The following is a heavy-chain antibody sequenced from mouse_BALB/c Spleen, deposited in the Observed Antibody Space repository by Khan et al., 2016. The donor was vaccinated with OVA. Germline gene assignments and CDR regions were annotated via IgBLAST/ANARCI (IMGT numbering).Heavy chain of an antibody. Sequence: EVQLVESGPGLVKPSQSLSLTCTVTGYSITSGYAWNWIRQFPGNKLEWMGYISYSGVTSYNPSLKSRFSITRDTSKNPFFLPLNSLTTEDTATYYCARGNYYGYYFDYWGQGTTLTVSA. D-gene: IGHD1-1*01. CDR2: ISYSGVT. V-gene: IGHV3-2*02. CDR1: GYSITSGYA. CDR3: ARGNYYGYYFDY. J-gene: IGHJ2*01.